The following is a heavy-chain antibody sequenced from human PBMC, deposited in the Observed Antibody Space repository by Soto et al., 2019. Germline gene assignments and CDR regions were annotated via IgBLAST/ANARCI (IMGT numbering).Heavy chain of an antibody. D-gene: IGHD3-3*01. J-gene: IGHJ3*02. V-gene: IGHV3-53*04. CDR2: IYSGGST. Sequence: EVQLVESGGGLVQPGGSLRLSCAASGFTVSSNYMSWVRQAPGKGLEWVSVIYSGGSTYYADSVKGRFTISRHNSKNTLYLQMNSLRAEDTAVYYCGRGSGQGYYDFWSGYGGAFDIWGQGTMVTVSS. CDR3: GRGSGQGYYDFWSGYGGAFDI. CDR1: GFTVSSNY.